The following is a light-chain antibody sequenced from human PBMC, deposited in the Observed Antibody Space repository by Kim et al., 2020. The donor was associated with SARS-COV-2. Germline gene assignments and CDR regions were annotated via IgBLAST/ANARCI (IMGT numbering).Light chain of an antibody. CDR2: QDA. CDR1: KLDNKY. J-gene: IGLJ2*01. Sequence: VSPGQTASITCSGDKLDNKYVSWYQQKPGQSPVLVIYQDAERPSGIPVRFSGSTSGNTATLTITGTQAMDEADYYCQAWDGSTVIFGGGTQLTVL. V-gene: IGLV3-1*01. CDR3: QAWDGSTVI.